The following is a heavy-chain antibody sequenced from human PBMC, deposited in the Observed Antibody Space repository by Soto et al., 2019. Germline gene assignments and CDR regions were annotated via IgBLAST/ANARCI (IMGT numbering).Heavy chain of an antibody. CDR3: ARRAVVAVTGSLDNWLDP. V-gene: IGHV4-39*07. D-gene: IGHD2-21*01. CDR2: IYYSGST. CDR1: VGSISSSSYY. J-gene: IGHJ5*02. Sequence: PSETLSLTCTVSVGSISSSSYYWGWIRQPPGKGLEWIVSIYYSGSTYYNPSLKSRVTISVDTSKNQFSLKLNSVPAAATAVYYCARRAVVAVTGSLDNWLDPWGEGILVTVSS.